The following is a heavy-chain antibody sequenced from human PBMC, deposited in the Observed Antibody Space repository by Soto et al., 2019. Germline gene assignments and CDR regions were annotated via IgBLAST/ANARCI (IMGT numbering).Heavy chain of an antibody. D-gene: IGHD3-10*01. CDR2: ISASGGTT. J-gene: IGHJ5*02. Sequence: GGSLRLSCAASGFTISSYGMSWVRQAPGKGLEWVSFISASGGTTFYADSAKGRFTISRDIPKNTMSLQMNSLRAEDTAIYYCAKSPPLNYYGSGSYDSWGQGTLVTVSS. V-gene: IGHV3-23*01. CDR1: GFTISSYG. CDR3: AKSPPLNYYGSGSYDS.